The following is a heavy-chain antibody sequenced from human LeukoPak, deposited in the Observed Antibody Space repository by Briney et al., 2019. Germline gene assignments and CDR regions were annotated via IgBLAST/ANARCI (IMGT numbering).Heavy chain of an antibody. CDR2: IYYSGST. CDR3: ASYDFWSGYFDY. Sequence: SQTLSLTCTVSGGSISSGDYYWSWIRQPPGKGLEWIGYIYYSGSTYYNPSLKSRVTISVDTSKNQFSLKLSSVTAADTAVYYCASYDFWSGYFDYWGQGTLVTVSS. D-gene: IGHD3-3*01. CDR1: GGSISSGDYY. J-gene: IGHJ4*02. V-gene: IGHV4-30-4*01.